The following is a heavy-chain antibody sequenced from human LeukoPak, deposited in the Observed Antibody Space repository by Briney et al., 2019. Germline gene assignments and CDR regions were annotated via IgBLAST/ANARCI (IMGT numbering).Heavy chain of an antibody. CDR3: ARDTTVTASAYYFDY. D-gene: IGHD4-17*01. V-gene: IGHV3-66*01. CDR1: GFTVSSNY. CDR2: IYSGGST. J-gene: IGHJ4*02. Sequence: GGSLRLSCAASGFTVSSNYMSWVRQAPGKGLEWVSVIYSGGSTYYADSVKGRFTISRDNSKNTLYLQMNSLRAEDTAVYYCARDTTVTASAYYFDYWGQGTLVTVSS.